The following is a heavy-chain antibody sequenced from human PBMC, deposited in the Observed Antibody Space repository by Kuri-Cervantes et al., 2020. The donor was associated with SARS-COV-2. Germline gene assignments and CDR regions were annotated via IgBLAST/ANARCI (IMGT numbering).Heavy chain of an antibody. V-gene: IGHV3-74*03. CDR1: GITFSRYW. D-gene: IGHD3-22*01. Sequence: GESLKISCVASGITFSRYWMYWVRQPPGKGLVWVSRINSDGSTTTYADFVKGRFTISRDNSKNTLYLQMSSLRAEDTAVYYCARDGEGGWLSRNYYYYYGMDVWGQGTTVTVSS. CDR3: ARDGEGGWLSRNYYYYYGMDV. CDR2: INSDGSTT. J-gene: IGHJ6*02.